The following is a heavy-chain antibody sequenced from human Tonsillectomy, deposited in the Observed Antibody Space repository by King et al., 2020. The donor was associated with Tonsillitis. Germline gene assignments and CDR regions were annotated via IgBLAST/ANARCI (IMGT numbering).Heavy chain of an antibody. CDR1: GGSVSSYY. J-gene: IGHJ4*02. CDR2: IYYNSGSTKYNPWNT. Sequence: QLQESGPGLVKPSETLSLTCTVSGGSVSSYYWSWIRQPPGKGLEWIGYIYYNSGSTKYNPWNTNYNPSLKSRVTISVDVSKNEFSLRLSSVTAADTAVYYCARAEWGYYGSGTYYIFDSWGQGSLVTVSS. V-gene: IGHV4-59*02. D-gene: IGHD3-10*01. CDR3: ARAEWGYYGSGTYYIFDS.